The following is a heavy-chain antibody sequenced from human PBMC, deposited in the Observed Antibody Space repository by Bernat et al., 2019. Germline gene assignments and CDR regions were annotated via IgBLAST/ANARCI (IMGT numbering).Heavy chain of an antibody. D-gene: IGHD3-3*01. Sequence: EVQLVESGGGLVQPGGSLRLSCAASGFTFSSYWMHWVRQGQGKGLVWVSRINSDGSSTSYADSVKGRFTISRDNAKNTLYLQMSSLRAEDTAVYYGARVLWSGHYYMDVWGKGPRSPSP. CDR1: GFTFSSYW. J-gene: IGHJ6*03. V-gene: IGHV3-74*01. CDR2: INSDGSST. CDR3: ARVLWSGHYYMDV.